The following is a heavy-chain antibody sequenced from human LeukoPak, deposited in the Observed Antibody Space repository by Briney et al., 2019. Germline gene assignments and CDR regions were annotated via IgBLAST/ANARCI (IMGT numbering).Heavy chain of an antibody. Sequence: SETLSLTCTVSGGSVSSYYWSWIRQPPGEGRGWIGYIYTSGSTIYTPSLKSRATIPVATSKTQFSLKLTSVTAADTAVYYCARLHQFWFDPWGQGTLVTVSS. CDR1: GGSVSSYY. D-gene: IGHD4-11*01. V-gene: IGHV4-4*09. CDR3: ARLHQFWFDP. J-gene: IGHJ5*02. CDR2: IYTSGST.